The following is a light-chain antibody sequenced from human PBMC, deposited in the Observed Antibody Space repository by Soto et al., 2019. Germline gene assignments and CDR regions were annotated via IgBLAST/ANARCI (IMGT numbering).Light chain of an antibody. CDR3: QQRSNWPT. CDR1: QSISRY. V-gene: IGKV3-11*01. CDR2: DAS. J-gene: IGKJ4*01. Sequence: EIVLTQSPATLSLSPGERATLSCRASQSISRYLAWYQQKPGQAPRLLIYDASHRATGIPARFSGSVSGTDFTLTISSLEPEDFTVYYCQQRSNWPTFGGGTKVEIK.